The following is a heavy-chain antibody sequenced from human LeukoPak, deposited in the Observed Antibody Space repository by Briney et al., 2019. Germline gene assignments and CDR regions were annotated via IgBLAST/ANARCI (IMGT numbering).Heavy chain of an antibody. CDR3: ARGWPGMTGRWMENYYGMDV. V-gene: IGHV1-2*04. Sequence: ASVKVSCKASGYTFTGYYMHWVRQAPGQGLEWMGWINPNSGGTNYAQKFQGWVTMTRDTSISTAYTELSRLRSDDTAVYYCARGWPGMTGRWMENYYGMDVWGQGTTVTVSS. CDR1: GYTFTGYY. D-gene: IGHD3-9*01. J-gene: IGHJ6*02. CDR2: INPNSGGT.